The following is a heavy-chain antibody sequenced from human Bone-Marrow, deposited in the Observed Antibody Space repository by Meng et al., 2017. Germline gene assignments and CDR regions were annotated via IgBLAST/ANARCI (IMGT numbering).Heavy chain of an antibody. CDR3: ARVMITFGGVIVISWFDP. V-gene: IGHV4-31*01. J-gene: IGHJ5*02. CDR1: GGSISSGGYY. CDR2: IYYSGST. D-gene: IGHD3-16*02. Sequence: QVQLRESGPGLVKPSQTLSLTCTVSGGSISSGGYYWSWIRQHPGKGLEWIGYIYYSGSTYYNPSLKSLVTISVDTSKNQFSLKLSSVTAADTAVYYCARVMITFGGVIVISWFDPWGQGTLVTVSS.